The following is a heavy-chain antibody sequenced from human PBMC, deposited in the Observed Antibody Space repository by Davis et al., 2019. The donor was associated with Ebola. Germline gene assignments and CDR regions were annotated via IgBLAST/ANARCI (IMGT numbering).Heavy chain of an antibody. CDR1: GFTFYNYA. CDR2: IGGGGGDT. V-gene: IGHV3-23*01. CDR3: ARERRDAFDI. Sequence: GESLKISCAASGFTFYNYAMNWVRQAPGKGLEWVSAIGGGGGDTYYADSVKGRFTISRDNSKNTLYLQMNSLRAEDTALYYCARERRDAFDIWGQGTMVTVSS. J-gene: IGHJ3*02.